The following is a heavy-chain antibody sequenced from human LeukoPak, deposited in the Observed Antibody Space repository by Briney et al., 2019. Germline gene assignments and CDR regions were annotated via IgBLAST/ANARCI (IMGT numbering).Heavy chain of an antibody. J-gene: IGHJ4*02. D-gene: IGHD6-13*01. CDR3: ARGRGSWYGVYFDY. CDR1: GFTFTDNG. V-gene: IGHV3-7*01. CDR2: IKRDGSEK. Sequence: PGGSLRLSCAASGFTFTDNGMSWVRQAPGKGLEWVANIKRDGSEKYYVDSVKGRFTISRDNAKNSLYLQMNSLRTEDTAVYYCARGRGSWYGVYFDYWGQGTLVTVSS.